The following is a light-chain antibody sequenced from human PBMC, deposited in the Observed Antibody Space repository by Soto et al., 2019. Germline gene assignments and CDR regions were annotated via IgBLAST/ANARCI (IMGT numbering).Light chain of an antibody. Sequence: IVLTQSPGTLSLSPGETATLSCRASQPINDKYLAWYQQKPGRAPRLLISATSSRATGVPDRFSGSGSGADFTLTISRLEPDDFAVYYCQQYDPSPWTFGPGTKVESK. CDR2: ATS. CDR3: QQYDPSPWT. CDR1: QPINDKY. J-gene: IGKJ1*01. V-gene: IGKV3-20*01.